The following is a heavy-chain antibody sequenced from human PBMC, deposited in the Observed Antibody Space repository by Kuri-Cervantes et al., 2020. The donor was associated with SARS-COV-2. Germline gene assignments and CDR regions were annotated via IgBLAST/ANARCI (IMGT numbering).Heavy chain of an antibody. CDR1: GYTFTSYG. V-gene: IGHV1-3*01. CDR3: ARVGGGDNWFDP. Sequence: ASVKVSCKASGYTFTSYGISWVRQAPGQRLEWMGWINAGNGNTKYSQKFQGRVTITRDTSASTAYMELSSLRSEDTAVYYCARVGGGDNWFDPWGQGTLVTVSS. CDR2: INAGNGNT. J-gene: IGHJ5*02. D-gene: IGHD2-15*01.